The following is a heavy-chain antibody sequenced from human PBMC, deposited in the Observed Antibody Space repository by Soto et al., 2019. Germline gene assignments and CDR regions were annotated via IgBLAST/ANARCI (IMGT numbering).Heavy chain of an antibody. V-gene: IGHV4-59*01. Sequence: SETLSLTCTVSGDSISRYYWSWIRQPPGKGLEWIGYIYYSGTTNYNPSLKSRVTISVDTSKNQFSVKLSSVTAADTAVYYCARVPYYYNSTGYYYYGMDVWGQGTTVTVSS. J-gene: IGHJ6*02. CDR2: IYYSGTT. D-gene: IGHD3-22*01. CDR1: GDSISRYY. CDR3: ARVPYYYNSTGYYYYGMDV.